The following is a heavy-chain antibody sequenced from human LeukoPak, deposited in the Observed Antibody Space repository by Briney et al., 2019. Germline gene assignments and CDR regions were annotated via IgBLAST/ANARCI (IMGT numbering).Heavy chain of an antibody. CDR2: IFPGDSDT. Sequence: GESLKISCKGSGYRFTNYWIGWVRQVPGKGLEWTGFIFPGDSDTRYRPSFQGQVTISADKSISTAYLQWSSLKASDTAMYYCATQNTNYYDSSGYPFDIWGQGTMVTVSS. CDR1: GYRFTNYW. J-gene: IGHJ3*02. CDR3: ATQNTNYYDSSGYPFDI. V-gene: IGHV5-51*01. D-gene: IGHD3-22*01.